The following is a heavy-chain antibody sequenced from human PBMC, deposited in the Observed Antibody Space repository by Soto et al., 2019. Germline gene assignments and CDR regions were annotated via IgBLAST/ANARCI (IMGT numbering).Heavy chain of an antibody. Sequence: PGGSLRLTCAASGFTVTSYPMSWVRQAPGKGLEWVSDISGSGGSTYYADSVQGRFTISRDNSKNTLYLQMDSLRSEDPAVFYCAKGSAVAVTYHYHGMDVWGQGTTVTVSS. J-gene: IGHJ6*02. D-gene: IGHD6-19*01. V-gene: IGHV3-23*01. CDR3: AKGSAVAVTYHYHGMDV. CDR1: GFTVTSYP. CDR2: ISGSGGST.